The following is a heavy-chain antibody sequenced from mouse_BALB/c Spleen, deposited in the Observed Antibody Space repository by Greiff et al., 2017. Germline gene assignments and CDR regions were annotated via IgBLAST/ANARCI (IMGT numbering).Heavy chain of an antibody. J-gene: IGHJ4*01. CDR2: ISSGSSTI. Sequence: DVHLVESGGGLVQPGGSRKLSCAASGFTFSSFGMHWVRQAPEKGLEWVAYISSGSSTIYYADTVKGRFTISRDNPKNTLFLQMTSLRSEDTAMYYCAGTGNYVRYAMDYWGQGTSVTVSS. CDR3: AGTGNYVRYAMDY. V-gene: IGHV5-17*02. CDR1: GFTFSSFG. D-gene: IGHD2-1*01.